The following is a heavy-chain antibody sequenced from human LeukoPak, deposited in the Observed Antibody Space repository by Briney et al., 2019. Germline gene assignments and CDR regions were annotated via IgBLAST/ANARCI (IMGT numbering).Heavy chain of an antibody. J-gene: IGHJ4*02. V-gene: IGHV4-30-4*01. D-gene: IGHD5-18*01. CDR2: IYYSGST. CDR1: GGSTSSGDYY. CDR3: AKDRGYSYGISEY. Sequence: SETLSLTCTVSGGSTSSGDYYWSWIRQPPGKGLEWIGYIYYSGSTYYNPSLKSRVTISVDTSKNQFSLKLSSVTAADTAVYYCAKDRGYSYGISEYWGQGTLVTVSS.